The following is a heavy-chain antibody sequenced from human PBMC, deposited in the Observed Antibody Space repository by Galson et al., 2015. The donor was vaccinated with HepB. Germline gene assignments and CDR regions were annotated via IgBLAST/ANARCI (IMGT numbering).Heavy chain of an antibody. CDR3: AKGAGAGSNPYYFDS. CDR2: TNGGGSGT. V-gene: IGHV3-23*01. CDR1: GFTFGSYS. D-gene: IGHD1-14*01. Sequence: SLRLSCAASGFTFGSYSMTWVRQAPGKGLEWVSGTNGGGSGTYYADSVKGRFTISRDNSKNTLYVQMNSLRAEDTAVYYCAKGAGAGSNPYYFDSWGQGTLVIVSS. J-gene: IGHJ4*02.